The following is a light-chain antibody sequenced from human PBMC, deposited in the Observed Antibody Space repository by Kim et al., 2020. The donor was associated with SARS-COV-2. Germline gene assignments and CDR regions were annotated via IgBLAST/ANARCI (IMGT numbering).Light chain of an antibody. CDR3: QQYNNWPLT. J-gene: IGKJ1*01. CDR2: GAS. V-gene: IGKV3-15*01. CDR1: QSVNSN. Sequence: ASPGERATLSCRASQSVNSNLAWYQQKPGQAPRLFIYGASTRATTIPARFSGSGSETEFTLTISSLQSEDFAVYYCQQYNNWPLTFGQGTKVDIK.